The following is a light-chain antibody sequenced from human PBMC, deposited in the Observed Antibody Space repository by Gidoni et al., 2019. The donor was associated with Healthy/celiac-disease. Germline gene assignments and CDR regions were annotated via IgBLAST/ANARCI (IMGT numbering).Light chain of an antibody. Sequence: KMTQSPSPLSASVGDRVTITCQASQDISNYLNWYQQKPGKAPKLLIYDASNLETGVPSRFSGSGSGTDFTLTISSLQPEDIATYYCQQYDNHPLTFGGGTKVEIK. CDR3: QQYDNHPLT. V-gene: IGKV1-33*01. CDR1: QDISNY. CDR2: DAS. J-gene: IGKJ4*01.